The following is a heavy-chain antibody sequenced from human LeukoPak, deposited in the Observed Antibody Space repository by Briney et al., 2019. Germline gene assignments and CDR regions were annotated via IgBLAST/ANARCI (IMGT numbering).Heavy chain of an antibody. V-gene: IGHV3-30*09. CDR2: ISFDDTNK. CDR1: GFTFTKYA. Sequence: GRSLRLSCVASGFTFTKYAMDWVRQAPGKGLEWVASISFDDTNKVYSDSVKGRFAVSRDTSKNTLYLQMDSLRTEDTAVYYCARDCSSAICYAAFDYWGQGVLVTVSS. J-gene: IGHJ4*02. CDR3: ARDCSSAICYAAFDY. D-gene: IGHD2-2*01.